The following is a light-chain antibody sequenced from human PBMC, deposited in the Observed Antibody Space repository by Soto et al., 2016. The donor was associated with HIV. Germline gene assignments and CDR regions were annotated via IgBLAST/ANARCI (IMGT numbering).Light chain of an antibody. Sequence: SYVLTQPPSVSVALGKTATITCGGDNVGSQSVHWHQQRPGQAPILVIFDDSDRPSGIPDRFSGSNSGNTATLTISRVEAGDEADYYCQVWDSSSDHVVFGGGTKLTVL. J-gene: IGLJ2*01. CDR1: NVGSQS. CDR3: QVWDSSSDHVV. CDR2: DDS. V-gene: IGLV3-21*04.